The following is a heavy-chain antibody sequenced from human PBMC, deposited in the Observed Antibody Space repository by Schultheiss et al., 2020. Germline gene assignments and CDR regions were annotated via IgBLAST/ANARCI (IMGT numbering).Heavy chain of an antibody. CDR3: ARTRGYSYGYPPTPHYYYYYGMDV. Sequence: ASVKVSCKASGYTFTSYGISWVRQAPGQGLEWMGWISAYNGNTNYAQKLQGRVTMTTDTSTSTAYMELRSLRSDDTAVYYCARTRGYSYGYPPTPHYYYYYGMDVWGQGTTVNVSS. V-gene: IGHV1-18*01. J-gene: IGHJ6*02. CDR1: GYTFTSYG. CDR2: ISAYNGNT. D-gene: IGHD5-18*01.